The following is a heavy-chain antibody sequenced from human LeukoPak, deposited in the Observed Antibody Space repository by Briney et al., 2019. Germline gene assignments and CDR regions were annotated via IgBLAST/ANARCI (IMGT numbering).Heavy chain of an antibody. V-gene: IGHV3-23*01. CDR1: GFTFSSYA. D-gene: IGHD3-3*01. J-gene: IGHJ4*02. CDR2: ISGSGGSR. CDR3: ARDLTWSTIFGVVNDDY. Sequence: PGGSLRLSCAASGFTFSSYAMSWVRQAPGRGLEWVSVISGSGGSRYYADSVKGRFTISRDNAKNSLYLQMNSLRAEDTAVYYCARDLTWSTIFGVVNDDYWGQGTLVTVSS.